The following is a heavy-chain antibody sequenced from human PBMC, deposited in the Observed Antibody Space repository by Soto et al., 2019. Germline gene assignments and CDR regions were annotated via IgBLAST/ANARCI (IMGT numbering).Heavy chain of an antibody. J-gene: IGHJ4*02. CDR1: GFTFSSYW. D-gene: IGHD3-3*01. Sequence: EVQLVESGGGLVQPGGSLRLSCAASGFTFSSYWMHWVRQAPGKGLVWVSRINSDGSSTSYADSVKGRFTISRDNAKNTLYLQMNSLIAEDTAVYYCARGAFLEWLLIHYWGQGTLVTVSS. V-gene: IGHV3-74*01. CDR3: ARGAFLEWLLIHY. CDR2: INSDGSST.